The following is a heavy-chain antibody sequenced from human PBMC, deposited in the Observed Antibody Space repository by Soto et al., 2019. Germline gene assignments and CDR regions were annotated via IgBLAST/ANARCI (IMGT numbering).Heavy chain of an antibody. CDR2: ISGNDGKT. CDR3: AREGRGKKAGYNGLVSLGY. CDR1: GSRFTNHG. D-gene: IGHD2-2*02. V-gene: IGHV1-18*01. Sequence: ASVKVSCKASGSRFTNHGISWVRQAPGQGLEWMGWISGNDGKTKYARKFQGRVTMTTDTSTSTASLELSSLRSDDTAVYYCAREGRGKKAGYNGLVSLGYWGQGTLVTVSS. J-gene: IGHJ4*02.